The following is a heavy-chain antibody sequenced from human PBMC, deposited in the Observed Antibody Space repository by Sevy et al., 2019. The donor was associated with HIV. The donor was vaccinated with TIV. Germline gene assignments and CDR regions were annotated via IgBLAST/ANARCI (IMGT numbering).Heavy chain of an antibody. CDR2: LYHTGTA. Sequence: SETLSLTCAVSGGSISSGGFSWSWMRQPPGKDLEYISYLYHTGTAYYNPSLKSPVTISGDRYKNHLSLNLTSVTAADTAVYYCARGGVISPVDNWGQGTLVTVSS. V-gene: IGHV4-30-2*01. J-gene: IGHJ4*02. D-gene: IGHD3-16*01. CDR1: GGSISSGGFS. CDR3: ARGGVISPVDN.